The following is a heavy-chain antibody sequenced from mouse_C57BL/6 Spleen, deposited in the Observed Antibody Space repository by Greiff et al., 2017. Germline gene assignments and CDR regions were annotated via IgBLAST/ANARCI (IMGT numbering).Heavy chain of an antibody. D-gene: IGHD2-4*01. J-gene: IGHJ3*01. CDR3: ARDDYDVGAWFAY. CDR2: ISYDGSN. V-gene: IGHV3-6*01. Sequence: DVKLVESGPGLVKPSQSLSLTCSVTGYSITSGYYWNWIRQFPGNKLEWMGYISYDGSNNYNPSLKNRISITRDTSKNQFFLKLNSVTTEDTATYYCARDDYDVGAWFAYWGQGTLVTVSA. CDR1: GYSITSGYY.